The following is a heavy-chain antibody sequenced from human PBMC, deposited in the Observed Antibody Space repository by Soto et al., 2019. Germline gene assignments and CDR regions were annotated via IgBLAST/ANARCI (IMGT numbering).Heavy chain of an antibody. J-gene: IGHJ4*02. CDR2: IIPIFGTA. Sequence: QVQLVQSGAEVKKPGSSVKVSCKASGGTFSSYAISWVRQAPGQGLEWMGGIIPIFGTAHYAQKFQGRVTITADDSTSTAYMELSSLRSEDTAVYYCARDLYYYDSSATSGYFDYWGQGTLVTVSS. V-gene: IGHV1-69*01. CDR1: GGTFSSYA. CDR3: ARDLYYYDSSATSGYFDY. D-gene: IGHD3-22*01.